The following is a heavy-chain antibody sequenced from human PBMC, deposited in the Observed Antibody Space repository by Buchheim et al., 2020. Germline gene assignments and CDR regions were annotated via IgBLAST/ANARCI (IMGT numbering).Heavy chain of an antibody. V-gene: IGHV4-31*03. CDR3: ARDRGAHDFGPIDY. J-gene: IGHJ4*02. CDR1: GVSINTGTFY. D-gene: IGHD4-17*01. CDR2: VYYTGRA. Sequence: QVQLQESGPGLVKPSQTLSLTCTVSGVSINTGTFYWGWIRQHPGKGLEWIGYVYYTGRAYSNPSLKSRVSMSVDTSQNQFSLNLASVTAADTAVYYCARDRGAHDFGPIDYWGQGAL.